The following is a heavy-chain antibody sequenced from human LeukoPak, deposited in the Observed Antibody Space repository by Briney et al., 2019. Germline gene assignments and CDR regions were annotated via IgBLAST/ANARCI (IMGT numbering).Heavy chain of an antibody. V-gene: IGHV3-23*01. CDR3: ARFPGFGSGTYRLDY. Sequence: SGGSLRLSCAASGFTFSTHAMTWVRQAPGRGWSGSQVATGFDTHSADSVKGRFAISRDNSKNTLYLQMNNLRADDTALYYCARFPGFGSGTYRLDYWGQGTLVTVSS. D-gene: IGHD3-10*01. CDR2: ATGFDT. J-gene: IGHJ4*02. CDR1: GFTFSTHA.